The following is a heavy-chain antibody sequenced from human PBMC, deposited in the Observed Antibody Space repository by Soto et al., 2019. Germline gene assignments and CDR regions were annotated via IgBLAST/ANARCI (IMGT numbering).Heavy chain of an antibody. V-gene: IGHV1-69*02. CDR1: GGTFSSYT. CDR2: IIPILGIA. CDR3: ARHATLHLDY. Sequence: QVQLVQSGAEVKKPGSSVKVSCKASGGTFSSYTISWVRQAPGQGLEWMGRIIPILGIANYAQKFQGRATITADKSTSTAYMELSSLRSEDTAVYYCARHATLHLDYWGQGTLVTVSS. J-gene: IGHJ4*02.